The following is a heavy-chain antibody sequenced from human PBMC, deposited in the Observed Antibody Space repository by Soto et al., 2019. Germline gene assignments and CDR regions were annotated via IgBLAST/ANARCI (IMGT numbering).Heavy chain of an antibody. V-gene: IGHV1-69*13. Sequence: SVKVSCKASGGTFSSYAISRVRQAPGQGPEKMGGVIPIFGTANYAQNFQGKVTITADESPSTAYMELNSRRPQDTAAYSSARGAGQWELLYIFDYWREGALVTVAS. CDR2: VIPIFGTA. D-gene: IGHD1-26*01. CDR3: ARGAGQWELLYIFDY. CDR1: GGTFSSYA. J-gene: IGHJ4*02.